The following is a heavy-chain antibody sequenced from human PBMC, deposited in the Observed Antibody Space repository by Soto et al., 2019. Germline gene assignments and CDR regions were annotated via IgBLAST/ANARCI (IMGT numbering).Heavy chain of an antibody. J-gene: IGHJ5*02. CDR1: GGTVSGYY. CDR2: IYSSGNT. V-gene: IGHV4-4*07. CDR3: ARGQRFSDWFDP. D-gene: IGHD3-3*01. Sequence: SETLSLTCSVSGGTVSGYYWTWIRQPAGKGLEWIGRIYSSGNTKYNPSLQSRVTMSLDTSNNQFSLRLTSVTAADTAVYYCARGQRFSDWFDPWGQGTLVTVSS.